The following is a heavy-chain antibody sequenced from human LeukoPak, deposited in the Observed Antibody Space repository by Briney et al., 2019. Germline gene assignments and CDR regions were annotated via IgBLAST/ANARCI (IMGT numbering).Heavy chain of an antibody. CDR1: GFTFSSYG. Sequence: PGGSLRLSCAASGFTFSSYGIHWVRQAPGKGLEWVAVIWYDGSNKYYADSVKGRFTISRDNSKNTLYLQMNSLRAEDTAVYYCARAMTTVTLLGYYYGMDVWGQGTTVTVSS. CDR3: ARAMTTVTLLGYYYGMDV. CDR2: IWYDGSNK. J-gene: IGHJ6*02. D-gene: IGHD4-17*01. V-gene: IGHV3-33*01.